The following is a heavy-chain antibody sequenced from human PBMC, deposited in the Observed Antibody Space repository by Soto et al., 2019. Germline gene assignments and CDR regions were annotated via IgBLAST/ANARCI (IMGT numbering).Heavy chain of an antibody. CDR2: ISAYNGNT. V-gene: IGHV1-18*01. D-gene: IGHD5-18*01. J-gene: IGHJ4*02. CDR1: CYTFTSYG. CDR3: ARNGRRGYSYGCFDY. Sequence: GASVKVSCKASCYTFTSYGISLFRHAPGQGLEWMGWISAYNGNTNYAQKLQGRVTMTTDTSTSTAYMELRSLRSDDTAVYYCARNGRRGYSYGCFDYWGQGTLVTVSS.